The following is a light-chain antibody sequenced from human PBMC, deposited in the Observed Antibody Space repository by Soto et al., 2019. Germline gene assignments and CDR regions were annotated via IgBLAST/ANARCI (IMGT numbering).Light chain of an antibody. Sequence: DIPMTQSPSSLSASIGDRITITCRASQVISNYLAWYQQKPGKVPKHLIYAASTLQSVVASRFSGSASGTDFNPTIHSLQRDDFATYDCQKYNRAPSPFGQAKRLDI. CDR1: QVISNY. CDR3: QKYNRAPSP. CDR2: AAS. V-gene: IGKV1-27*01. J-gene: IGKJ5*01.